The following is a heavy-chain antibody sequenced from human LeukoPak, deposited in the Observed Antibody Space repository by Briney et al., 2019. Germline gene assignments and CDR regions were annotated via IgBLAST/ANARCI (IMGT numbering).Heavy chain of an antibody. CDR1: GGTFSSYT. D-gene: IGHD5-18*01. J-gene: IGHJ6*03. CDR3: ARGDTAMVDVYYYMDV. V-gene: IGHV1-69*05. CDR2: IIPIFGTA. Sequence: ASVKVSCKASGGTFSSYTISWVRQAPGQGLEWMGGIIPIFGTANYAQKFQGRVTITTDESTSTAYMELSSLRSEDTAVYYCARGDTAMVDVYYYMDVWGKGTTVTVSS.